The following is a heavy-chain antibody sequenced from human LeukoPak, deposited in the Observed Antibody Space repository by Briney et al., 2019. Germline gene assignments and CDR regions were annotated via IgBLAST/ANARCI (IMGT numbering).Heavy chain of an antibody. CDR2: IKGDAGEK. Sequence: GGSLTLSCAVSGFSINNYWMTWYRQAPGKGLECVAHIKGDAGEKYYLDSVKGRFTISRDNAKNSLYLQTNSLRAEDTAVYYCARQAGVTWGQGTLVTVSS. D-gene: IGHD6-19*01. CDR1: GFSINNYW. CDR3: ARQAGVT. V-gene: IGHV3-7*01. J-gene: IGHJ5*02.